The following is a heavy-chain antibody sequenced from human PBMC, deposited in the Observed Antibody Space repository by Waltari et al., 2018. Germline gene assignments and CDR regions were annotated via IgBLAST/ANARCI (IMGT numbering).Heavy chain of an antibody. CDR1: GYRISSSYY. CDR2: IHHSRRI. CDR3: ARGGFESNFYFDL. V-gene: IGHV4-38-2*01. D-gene: IGHD3-3*01. J-gene: IGHJ2*01. Sequence: QVQLQESGPGLGKPSETLSLTCVVSGYRISSSYYWGWIRAPPGAGLESIVGIHHSRRILYCPSFRSRVSISVYTSKNQYSLKVNAVTAADTAVYYCARGGFESNFYFDLWGRGTLVTVSS.